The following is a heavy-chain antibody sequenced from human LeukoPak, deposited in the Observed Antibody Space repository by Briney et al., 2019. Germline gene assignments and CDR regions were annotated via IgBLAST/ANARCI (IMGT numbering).Heavy chain of an antibody. J-gene: IGHJ3*01. CDR1: VGSLSSYY. CDR2: IYYSGST. D-gene: IGHD3-9*01. Sequence: PSETLSLTCTVSVGSLSSYYWSSIRQPPGKGLGWIGYIYYSGSTNYNPSLKSRVTMSEHTSKNQFSLKLSSVTAADTAVYYCASRLRYFDGLAFDLWGQGTMVTVSS. CDR3: ASRLRYFDGLAFDL. V-gene: IGHV4-59*01.